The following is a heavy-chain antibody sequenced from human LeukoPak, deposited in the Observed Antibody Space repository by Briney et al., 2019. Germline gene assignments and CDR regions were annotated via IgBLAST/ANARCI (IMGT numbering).Heavy chain of an antibody. Sequence: GASVKVSCKASGGTFSSYAISWVRQAPGQGLEWMGGIIPIFGTANYAQKFQGRVTITADESTSTAYMELSSLRSEDTAVYYCASAYPYCSGGSCYSGTGFDYWGQGTLVTVSS. CDR1: GGTFSSYA. CDR3: ASAYPYCSGGSCYSGTGFDY. CDR2: IIPIFGTA. J-gene: IGHJ4*02. D-gene: IGHD2-15*01. V-gene: IGHV1-69*13.